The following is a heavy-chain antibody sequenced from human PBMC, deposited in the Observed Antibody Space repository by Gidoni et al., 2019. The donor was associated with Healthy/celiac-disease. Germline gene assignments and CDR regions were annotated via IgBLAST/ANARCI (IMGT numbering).Heavy chain of an antibody. D-gene: IGHD2-15*01. Sequence: EVQLVASGGGLVKPAGSLRLSCAASGCTSSSSRMNWIRQAPGQGLDWVSFNSSSNSYIYYADAVKGRFTISRDNAKNSLYLQMNSLRAEDTAVYCCARSGGLYCSGGSCYSVALAAFDIWGQGTMVTVSS. J-gene: IGHJ3*02. V-gene: IGHV3-21*01. CDR1: GCTSSSSR. CDR2: NSSSNSYI. CDR3: ARSGGLYCSGGSCYSVALAAFDI.